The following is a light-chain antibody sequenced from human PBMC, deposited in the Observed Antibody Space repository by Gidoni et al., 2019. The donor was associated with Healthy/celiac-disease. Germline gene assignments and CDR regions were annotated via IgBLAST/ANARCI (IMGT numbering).Light chain of an antibody. CDR1: QGINSA. CDR2: HAS. V-gene: IGKV1-13*02. CDR3: HHSNSYPQT. Sequence: IQLTQSPSSLSASVGDRVTITCRASQGINSALAWYQQKPGKAPDLLIYHASTLESGVPSRFSGSGAGTDFTLTSSSLQPEDFATYYCHHSNSYPQTFGQGTKVEIK. J-gene: IGKJ1*01.